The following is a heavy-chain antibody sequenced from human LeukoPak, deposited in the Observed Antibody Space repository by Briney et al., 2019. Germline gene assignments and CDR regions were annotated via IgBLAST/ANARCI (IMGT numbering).Heavy chain of an antibody. CDR1: GFTVSSYA. D-gene: IGHD4-17*01. V-gene: IGHV3-23*01. J-gene: IGHJ4*02. CDR3: AKTLYGDYFPPFLY. CDR2: ISGSGGST. Sequence: GGSLRLSCAASGFTVSSYAMSWVRQAPGKGLEWVSAISGSGGSTYYADSVKGRFTISRDNSKNTLYLQMNSLRAEDTAVYYCAKTLYGDYFPPFLYWGQGTLVTVSS.